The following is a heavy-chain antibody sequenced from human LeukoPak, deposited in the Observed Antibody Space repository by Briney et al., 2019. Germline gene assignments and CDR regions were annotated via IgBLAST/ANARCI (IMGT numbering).Heavy chain of an antibody. CDR2: IYSRESI. J-gene: IGHJ6*02. CDR1: GGSISSYY. Sequence: SETLSLTCTVSGGSISSYYWSWIRQPAGKGLVWIGRIYSRESIFYNPSLKSRVTVSVDTSKNQFSLKVRSVTAADTAVYYCARVDRDYYGMDVWGQGTTVTVSS. CDR3: ARVDRDYYGMDV. D-gene: IGHD3-10*01. V-gene: IGHV4-4*07.